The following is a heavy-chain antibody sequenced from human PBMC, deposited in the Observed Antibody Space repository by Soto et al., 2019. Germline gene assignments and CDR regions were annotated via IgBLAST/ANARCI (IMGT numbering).Heavy chain of an antibody. D-gene: IGHD4-17*01. Sequence: SETLSLTCTVSGGSISSGDYYWSWIRQPPGKGLEWIGYIDYSGSTKYNPSLKSRVTISVDTSKNQFSLRLNSVTAADTAVYYCARRTVTTINYYGMDVWGQGTTVTVSS. J-gene: IGHJ6*02. CDR1: GGSISSGDYY. V-gene: IGHV4-61*08. CDR2: IDYSGST. CDR3: ARRTVTTINYYGMDV.